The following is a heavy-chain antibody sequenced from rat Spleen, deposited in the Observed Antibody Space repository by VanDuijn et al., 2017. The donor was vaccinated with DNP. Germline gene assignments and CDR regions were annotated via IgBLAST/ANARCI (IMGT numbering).Heavy chain of an antibody. Sequence: EVQLVESGGGLVQPGRSLKLSCAASGFTFRNYGMAWVRQAPMKGLEWVASITTSGGSTSYRDSVKGRFTISRDNAKTTLYLQMDSLRSEDTATYYCTTDFERGYWGQGVMVTVSS. CDR2: ITTSGGST. D-gene: IGHD1-11*01. J-gene: IGHJ2*01. CDR3: TTDFERGY. V-gene: IGHV5-27*01. CDR1: GFTFRNYG.